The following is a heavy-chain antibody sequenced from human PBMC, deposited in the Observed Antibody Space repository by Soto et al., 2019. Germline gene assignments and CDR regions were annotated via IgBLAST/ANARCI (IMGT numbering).Heavy chain of an antibody. D-gene: IGHD2-2*01. J-gene: IGHJ3*02. CDR1: GFTFSDHY. CDR3: ARVKECSSTSCYARDAFDI. CDR2: ISGGTSGI. Sequence: PGGSLRLSCAASGFTFSDHYMSWIRQAPGKGLEWVPYISGGTSGIYYADSVRGRFTISRDNAKNSLYLQMNSLRAEDTAVYYCARVKECSSTSCYARDAFDIWGQGTMVTVSS. V-gene: IGHV3-11*01.